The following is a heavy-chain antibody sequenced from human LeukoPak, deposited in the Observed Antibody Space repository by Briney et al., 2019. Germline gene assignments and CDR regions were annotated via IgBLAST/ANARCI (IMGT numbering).Heavy chain of an antibody. J-gene: IGHJ5*02. Sequence: GGPLRLSCAAPGFTFSSYAMHWVRQAPGKWLEWVAVISYDGSNKYYADSVKCRFTISRENYKNTLYLQMNRLRAEDTAVYYCAREGTAMVTRKLVNWFDPWGQGTLVTVSS. CDR3: AREGTAMVTRKLVNWFDP. CDR1: GFTFSSYA. CDR2: ISYDGSNK. D-gene: IGHD5-18*01. V-gene: IGHV3-30*01.